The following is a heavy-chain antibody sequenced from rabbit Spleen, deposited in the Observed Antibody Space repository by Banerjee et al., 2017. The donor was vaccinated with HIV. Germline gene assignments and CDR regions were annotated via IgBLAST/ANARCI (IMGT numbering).Heavy chain of an antibody. CDR2: INTATGKA. Sequence: QEQLEESGRGLVRPEGSLTLTCKASGFSFSDRDVMCWVRQAPGKGLEWIACINTATGKAVYVNWVNGRFTISKTSSTTVTLQVTSLAAADTATYFCARDLSGAVGWNFFLWGPGTLVTVS. J-gene: IGHJ4*01. V-gene: IGHV1S45*01. CDR1: GFSFSDRDV. CDR3: ARDLSGAVGWNFFL. D-gene: IGHD1-1*01.